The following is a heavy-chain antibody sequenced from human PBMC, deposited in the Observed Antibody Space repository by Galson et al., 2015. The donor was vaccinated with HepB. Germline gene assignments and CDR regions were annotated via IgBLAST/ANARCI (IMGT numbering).Heavy chain of an antibody. Sequence: ETLSLTCTVSGCSISSFYWSWIRRPAGKGLEWIGRIYISGSTNYNPSLESRVTMSVDRSKNKFSLKLNSVTAADTAVYYCARDIPYYYDSVLNFKALDIWGQGTMVTVSS. V-gene: IGHV4-4*07. J-gene: IGHJ3*02. CDR2: IYISGST. CDR3: ARDIPYYYDSVLNFKALDI. D-gene: IGHD3-22*01. CDR1: GCSISSFY.